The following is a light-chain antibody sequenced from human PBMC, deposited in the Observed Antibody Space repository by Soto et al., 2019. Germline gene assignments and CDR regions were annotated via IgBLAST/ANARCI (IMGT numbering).Light chain of an antibody. CDR2: AAS. Sequence: DIQMTQSPSSLSASVGDRVTITCRASQTIIRYLNWYQQKPGRAPNLLIYAASNLQSGVPSRFSGSASGTEFTLTISSLQPEDFATYSCQQSYSTLFSFGPGTKVEIK. CDR1: QTIIRY. J-gene: IGKJ3*01. V-gene: IGKV1-39*01. CDR3: QQSYSTLFS.